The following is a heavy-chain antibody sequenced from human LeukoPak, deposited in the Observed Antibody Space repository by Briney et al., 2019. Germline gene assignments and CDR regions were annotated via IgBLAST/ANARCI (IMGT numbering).Heavy chain of an antibody. CDR1: GFTFSRFS. D-gene: IGHD6-13*01. V-gene: IGHV3-48*01. Sequence: PGGSLRLSCAASGFTFSRFSMSWVRQAPGKGLEWVSYISSSSSTIYYADSVKGRFTISRDNAKNSLYLQMNSLRAEDTAVYYCARQHFHIAAAGIFYWGQGTLVTVSS. CDR3: ARQHFHIAAAGIFY. J-gene: IGHJ4*02. CDR2: ISSSSSTI.